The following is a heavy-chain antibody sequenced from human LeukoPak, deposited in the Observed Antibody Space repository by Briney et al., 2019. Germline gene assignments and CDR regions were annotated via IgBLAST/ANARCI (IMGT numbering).Heavy chain of an antibody. CDR3: ARATYYVWGSYLSVDY. CDR2: IYHSGST. CDR1: GGSISSGNYY. Sequence: PSETLSLTCTVSGGSISSGNYYWGWIRQAPGKGLEWIGNIYHSGSTYYNPSLKSRVTISVDTSKNQFSLKLNSVTAADTAVYYCARATYYVWGSYLSVDYWGQGSLVTVPS. D-gene: IGHD3-16*01. V-gene: IGHV4-39*01. J-gene: IGHJ4*02.